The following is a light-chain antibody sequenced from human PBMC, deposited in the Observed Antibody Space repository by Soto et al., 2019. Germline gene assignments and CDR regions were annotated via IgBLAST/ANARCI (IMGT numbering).Light chain of an antibody. Sequence: QTVVTQEPSFSVSPGGTVTLTCGLSSGSVSRLYYHTWFQQIPGQAPRTLIYRTSTRSSGVPDRFSGSILGTKAALTITGAEADDDSDYYCMLYMGGGFNWVFGGGTKVTVL. CDR1: SGSVSRLYY. J-gene: IGLJ3*02. CDR2: RTS. CDR3: MLYMGGGFNWV. V-gene: IGLV8-61*01.